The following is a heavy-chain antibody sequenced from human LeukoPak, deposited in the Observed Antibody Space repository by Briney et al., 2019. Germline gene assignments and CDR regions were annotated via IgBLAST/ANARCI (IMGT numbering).Heavy chain of an antibody. V-gene: IGHV3-53*01. CDR1: GFRISTNY. CDR2: IYSGGTT. D-gene: IGHD1-26*01. CDR3: ARDHPRGSYSD. Sequence: GGSLRLSCAASGFRISTNYMRWVRQAPGKGLEWVSIIYSGGTTYYADSVKGRFTISRDNSKNKLYLQLNSLRAEDTAVYYCARDHPRGSYSDWGQGTPVTVSS. J-gene: IGHJ4*02.